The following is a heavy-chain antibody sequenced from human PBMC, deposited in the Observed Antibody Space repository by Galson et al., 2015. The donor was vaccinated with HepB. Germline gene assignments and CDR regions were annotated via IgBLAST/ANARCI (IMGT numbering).Heavy chain of an antibody. CDR1: GFTFSSYG. V-gene: IGHV3-30*18. CDR2: ISYDGSNK. D-gene: IGHD3-10*01. Sequence: SLRLSCAASGFTFSSYGMHWVRQAPGKGLEWVAVISYDGSNKYYADSVKGRFTISRGNSKNTLYLQMNSLRAEDTAVYYCAKDPGSNDAFDIWGQGTMVTVSS. J-gene: IGHJ3*02. CDR3: AKDPGSNDAFDI.